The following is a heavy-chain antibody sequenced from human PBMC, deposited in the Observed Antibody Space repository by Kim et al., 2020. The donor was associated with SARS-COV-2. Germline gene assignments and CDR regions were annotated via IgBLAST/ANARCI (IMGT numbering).Heavy chain of an antibody. Sequence: GGSLRLSCAASVFTFSSYSMNWVRQAPGKGLEWVSSISSSSSYIYYADSVKGRFTISRDNAKNSLYLQMNSLRAEDTAVYYCARSLGYRSYYYYGMDVWGQGTTVTVSS. J-gene: IGHJ6*02. CDR3: ARSLGYRSYYYYGMDV. V-gene: IGHV3-21*01. D-gene: IGHD6-13*01. CDR2: ISSSSSYI. CDR1: VFTFSSYS.